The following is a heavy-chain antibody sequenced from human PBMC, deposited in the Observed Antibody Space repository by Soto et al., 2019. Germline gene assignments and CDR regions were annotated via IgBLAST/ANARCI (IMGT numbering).Heavy chain of an antibody. D-gene: IGHD2-15*01. V-gene: IGHV1-69*01. Sequence: QVQLVQSGAEVKKPGSSVKVSCKAPGGTFSSYAISWVRQAPGQGLEWMGGVIPIFGTAKYAQKCQGRVTITADESTSTGYMELRSLRSEDTAVYYCARSQGGSSSLDIYYYDYYGMDVWGQGTTVTVSS. CDR1: GGTFSSYA. CDR3: ARSQGGSSSLDIYYYDYYGMDV. J-gene: IGHJ6*02. CDR2: VIPIFGTA.